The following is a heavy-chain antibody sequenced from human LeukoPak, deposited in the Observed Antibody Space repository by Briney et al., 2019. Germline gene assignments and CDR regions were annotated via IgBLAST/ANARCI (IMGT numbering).Heavy chain of an antibody. CDR2: ISYDGSNK. CDR1: GFTFSSYG. V-gene: IGHV3-30*18. CDR3: AKVVVVTGEEDDY. D-gene: IGHD2-15*01. Sequence: GGSLRLSCAASGFTFSSYGMHWVRQAPGKGLEWVAVISYDGSNKYYADSVKGRFTISRDNSKNTLYLQMNSLRAEDTAVYYCAKVVVVTGEEDDYWGQGTLVTVSS. J-gene: IGHJ4*02.